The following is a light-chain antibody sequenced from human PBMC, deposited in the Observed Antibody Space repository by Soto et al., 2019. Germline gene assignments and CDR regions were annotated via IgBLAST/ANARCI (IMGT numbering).Light chain of an antibody. CDR3: QVWDSSGNHPGV. V-gene: IGLV3-21*02. CDR1: NIGSKS. CDR2: DDT. Sequence: SYELTQPPSVSVAPGQTARVTCGGNNIGSKSVHWYQQKPGQAPVMVVYDDTDRPSGIPERFSGSNSGNTATLTISRVEAGDEADYYRQVWDSSGNHPGVFGTGTKVTVL. J-gene: IGLJ1*01.